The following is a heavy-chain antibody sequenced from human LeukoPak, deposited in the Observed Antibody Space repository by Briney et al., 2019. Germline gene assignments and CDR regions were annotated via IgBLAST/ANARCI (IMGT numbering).Heavy chain of an antibody. J-gene: IGHJ1*01. V-gene: IGHV4-59*01. Sequence: KPSETLSLTCTVSGGSISTYYWNWIRPPPGKGLEWVVYIDHSGSTNYNPSLQSRVTIAVDTSKIQFSLNLNSVTAADTAVYYCARGGAARLHFQNWGQGTLVTVSS. D-gene: IGHD6-6*01. CDR2: IDHSGST. CDR3: ARGGAARLHFQN. CDR1: GGSISTYY.